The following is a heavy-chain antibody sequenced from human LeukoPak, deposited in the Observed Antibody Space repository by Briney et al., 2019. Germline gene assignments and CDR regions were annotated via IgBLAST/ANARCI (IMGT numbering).Heavy chain of an antibody. CDR2: IYTSGST. V-gene: IGHV4-4*07. CDR1: SGSISSYY. D-gene: IGHD1-14*01. CDR3: ARRGQFSNRGAHYFDY. J-gene: IGHJ4*02. Sequence: SETLSLTCTVSSGSISSYYWSWIRQPAGKGLEWIGRIYTSGSTNYNPSLKSRVTMSVDTSEKQFSLRVTSLTAADTGVYYCARRGQFSNRGAHYFDYWGQGILVTVSS.